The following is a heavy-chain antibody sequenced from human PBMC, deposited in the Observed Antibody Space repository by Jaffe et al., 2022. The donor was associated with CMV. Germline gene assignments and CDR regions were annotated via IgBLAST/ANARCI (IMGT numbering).Heavy chain of an antibody. CDR3: AKGKVLLWFGGDAYFDY. Sequence: EVQLLESGGGLVQPGGSLRLSCAASGFTFSSYAMSWVRQAPGKGLEWVSAISGSGGSTYYADSVKGRFTISRDNSKNTLYLQMNSLRAEDTAVYYCAKGKVLLWFGGDAYFDYWGQGTLVTVSS. CDR2: ISGSGGST. D-gene: IGHD3-10*01. J-gene: IGHJ4*02. CDR1: GFTFSSYA. V-gene: IGHV3-23*01.